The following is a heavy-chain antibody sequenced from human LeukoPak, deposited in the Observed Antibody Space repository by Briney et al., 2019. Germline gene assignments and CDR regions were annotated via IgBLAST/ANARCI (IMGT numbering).Heavy chain of an antibody. V-gene: IGHV4-59*01. CDR1: GGSISSYY. CDR3: AIEGDYYSSGSPGLY. Sequence: SETLSLTCTVSGGSISSYYWSWIRQPPGKGLEWIGYIYYSGSTNYNPSLKSRVTISVDTSKNQFSLKLSSVTAADTAVYYCAIEGDYYSSGSPGLYWGQGTLVTVSS. J-gene: IGHJ4*02. D-gene: IGHD3-10*01. CDR2: IYYSGST.